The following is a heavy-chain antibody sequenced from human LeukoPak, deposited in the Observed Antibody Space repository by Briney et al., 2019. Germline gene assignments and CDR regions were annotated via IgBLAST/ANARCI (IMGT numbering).Heavy chain of an antibody. CDR2: ISFDVTTK. Sequence: GGSLRLSCIVSGFTFSTHGMHWVRQAPGKGLEWVAVISFDVTTKYYADSVRGRFTISRDNSKNTLYVQMNSLRDEDTALYYCAKDQRWESPHYLDSWGQGTLVTVSS. J-gene: IGHJ4*02. D-gene: IGHD1-26*01. CDR1: GFTFSTHG. CDR3: AKDQRWESPHYLDS. V-gene: IGHV3-30*18.